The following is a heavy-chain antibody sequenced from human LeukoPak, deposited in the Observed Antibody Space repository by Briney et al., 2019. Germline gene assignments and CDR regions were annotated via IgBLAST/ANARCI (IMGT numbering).Heavy chain of an antibody. CDR2: INHSGST. CDR1: GGSFSGYY. D-gene: IGHD6-6*01. CDR3: ARDACSSPMDV. Sequence: SETLSLTCAVYGGSFSGYYWSWIRQPPGKGLEWIGEINHSGSTNYNPSLKSRVTISVDTSKNQFSLKLSSVTAADTAVYYCARDACSSPMDVWGKGTTVTVSS. J-gene: IGHJ6*03. V-gene: IGHV4-34*01.